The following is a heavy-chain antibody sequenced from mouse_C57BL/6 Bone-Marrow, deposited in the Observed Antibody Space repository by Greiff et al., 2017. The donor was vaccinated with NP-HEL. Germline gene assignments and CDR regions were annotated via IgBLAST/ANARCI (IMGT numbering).Heavy chain of an antibody. D-gene: IGHD3-2*02. Sequence: QVQLQQPGAELVRPGSSVKLSCKASGYTFTSYWMHWVKQRPIQGLEWIGSIDPSDSETHYNQKFKDKATLTVDKSSSTAYMQLSSLTSEDSAVYYCARGEQLRPWFAYWGQGTLVTVSA. V-gene: IGHV1-52*01. J-gene: IGHJ3*01. CDR3: ARGEQLRPWFAY. CDR2: IDPSDSET. CDR1: GYTFTSYW.